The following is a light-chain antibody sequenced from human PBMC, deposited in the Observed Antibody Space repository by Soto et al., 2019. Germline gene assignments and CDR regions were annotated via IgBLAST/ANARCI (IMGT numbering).Light chain of an antibody. CDR1: SSDVGGYNF. CDR3: ASYTSSSTSVI. CDR2: EVS. Sequence: QSALTQPASVSGSPGQSITISCTGTSSDVGGYNFVSWYQHHPGKAPKLIIYEVSNRPSGVSNRFSGSKSDNTASLTISGLQAEDEADYYCASYTSSSTSVIFGRGTKLTVL. V-gene: IGLV2-14*01. J-gene: IGLJ2*01.